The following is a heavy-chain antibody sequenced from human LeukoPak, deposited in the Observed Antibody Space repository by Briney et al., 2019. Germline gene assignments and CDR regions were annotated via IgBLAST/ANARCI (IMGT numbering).Heavy chain of an antibody. CDR3: ASEKQWLVHDAFDI. Sequence: GGSLRLSCAASGFTFSSHWMSWVRQAPGKGLEWVANIKPDGSEKYPVDSVKGRFTVTRDNSKNTLYLQMNSLRAEDTAVYYCASEKQWLVHDAFDIWGQGTMVTVSS. J-gene: IGHJ3*02. D-gene: IGHD6-19*01. CDR2: IKPDGSEK. CDR1: GFTFSSHW. V-gene: IGHV3-7*03.